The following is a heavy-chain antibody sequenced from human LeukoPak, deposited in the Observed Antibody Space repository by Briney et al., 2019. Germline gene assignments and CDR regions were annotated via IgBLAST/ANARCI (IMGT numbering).Heavy chain of an antibody. CDR2: IYHSGSS. V-gene: IGHV4-38-2*02. Sequence: PSETLSLTCTVSNYSISSDYHWGWIRQPPGKGLEWIGSIYHSGSSYYNPSLKSRVTMSVDTSKNQFSLNLSSVTAADTAMYYCARGSGNDYYGSGPIDKWFDPWGQGTLVTVSS. CDR1: NYSISSDYH. D-gene: IGHD3-10*01. J-gene: IGHJ5*02. CDR3: ARGSGNDYYGSGPIDKWFDP.